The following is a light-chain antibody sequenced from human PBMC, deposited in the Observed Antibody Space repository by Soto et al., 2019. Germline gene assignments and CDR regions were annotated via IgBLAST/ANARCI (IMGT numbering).Light chain of an antibody. V-gene: IGKV1-12*01. J-gene: IGKJ2*01. CDR3: KQANSPYP. Sequence: DIQMTQSPSSVSASVGDRVTISCRASQGISSWLAWYQQKPGKAPKLLIYATSTLQRGVPSRFRGSGSRTYLAVTISSLQPDDFATYCCKQANSPYPFGQGPKLEIK. CDR1: QGISSW. CDR2: ATS.